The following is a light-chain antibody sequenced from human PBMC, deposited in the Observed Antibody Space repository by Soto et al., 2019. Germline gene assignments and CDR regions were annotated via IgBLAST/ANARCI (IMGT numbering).Light chain of an antibody. J-gene: IGKJ4*01. CDR1: QHINNW. V-gene: IGKV1-5*03. CDR2: KVS. CDR3: QQLSRYPLT. Sequence: DIQMTQSPSTLSASVGDRVTITCRASQHINNWLAWYQQKPGKAPKALIYKVSNLESGVPSRFSGSGSETEFSLTIRALQPEDFATYYCQQLSRYPLTFGGGTKVDIK.